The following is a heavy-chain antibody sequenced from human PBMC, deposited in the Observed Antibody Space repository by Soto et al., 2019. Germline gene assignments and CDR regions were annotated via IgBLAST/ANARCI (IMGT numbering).Heavy chain of an antibody. D-gene: IGHD3-22*01. J-gene: IGHJ4*02. V-gene: IGHV3-23*01. CDR3: ARNSDSTRYYYYFDF. Sequence: GGSLRLSCAASGFSFSTYAMTWVRQSPGKGLEWVAAISSNGHNTWYADAVKGRFTISRDNSKNTQSLQMSSLRAEDTALYFCARNSDSTRYYYYFDFWGRGTLVTVSS. CDR2: ISSNGHNT. CDR1: GFSFSTYA.